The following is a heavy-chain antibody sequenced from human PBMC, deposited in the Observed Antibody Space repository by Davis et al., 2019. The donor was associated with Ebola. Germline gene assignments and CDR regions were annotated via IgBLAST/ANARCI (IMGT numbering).Heavy chain of an antibody. CDR3: ARGGESLLHYYYYSMDV. Sequence: ASVKVSCKASGYTFTSYYMHWVRQAPGQGLEWMGIINPSGGSTSYAQKFQGRVTMTRDTSTSTVYMELSSLRSEDTAVYYCARGGESLLHYYYYSMDVWGQGTTVTVSS. CDR1: GYTFTSYY. CDR2: INPSGGST. V-gene: IGHV1-46*01. J-gene: IGHJ6*02.